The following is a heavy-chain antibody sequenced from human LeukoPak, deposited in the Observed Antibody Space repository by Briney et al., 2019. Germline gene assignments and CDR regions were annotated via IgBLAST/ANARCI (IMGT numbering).Heavy chain of an antibody. CDR2: MNPDSGNT. J-gene: IGHJ4*02. V-gene: IGHV1-8*01. CDR1: RYTFTSYD. Sequence: GASVKVSCKAARYTFTSYDINWVRQAPGQGPEWMGWMNPDSGNTGYAQKFQGRVSMTTNTSISTAYMELGGLTSDDTAVYYCARGYSNFDSWGQGTLVTVSS. D-gene: IGHD4-11*01. CDR3: ARGYSNFDS.